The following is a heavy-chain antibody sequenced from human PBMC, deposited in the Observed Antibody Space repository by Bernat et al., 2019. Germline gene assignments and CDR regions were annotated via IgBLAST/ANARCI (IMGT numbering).Heavy chain of an antibody. CDR2: TFTGGTT. CDR3: AKCGYSLGVRDAFDL. CDR1: GFTVSSSY. V-gene: IGHV3-66*01. Sequence: EVQLVESGGGLVQPGGSLRLSCAVSGFTVSSSYMSWVRQAPGKGLEWVSVTFTGGTTLYADSVKGRFTISRDNSKNTLSLQMNSLRAEDTALYYCAKCGYSLGVRDAFDLWGQGTMVTVSS. J-gene: IGHJ3*01. D-gene: IGHD6-13*01.